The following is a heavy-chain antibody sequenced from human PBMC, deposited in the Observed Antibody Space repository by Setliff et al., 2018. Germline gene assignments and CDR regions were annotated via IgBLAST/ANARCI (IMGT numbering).Heavy chain of an antibody. CDR2: IYTGDFHT. D-gene: IGHD1-26*01. CDR3: SRSLVGASYSVYFDF. CDR1: GYSFSNFW. V-gene: IGHV5-51*01. Sequence: DSLKISCQGSGYSFSNFWIGWVRQMPGKGLEWMGIIYTGDFHTRYSPSFQGQVTMSADKFSNTAYLQWSNIKAPDTATYYCSRSLVGASYSVYFDFWGQGTMVTVSS. J-gene: IGHJ4*02.